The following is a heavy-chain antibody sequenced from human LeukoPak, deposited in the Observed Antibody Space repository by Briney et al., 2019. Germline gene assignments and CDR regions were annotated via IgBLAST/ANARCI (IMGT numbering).Heavy chain of an antibody. V-gene: IGHV3-30*04. J-gene: IGHJ4*02. D-gene: IGHD5-24*01. CDR1: GFTFSDYA. CDR2: ISYDGSNK. Sequence: GGSLRLSCAASGFTFSDYAMHWVRQAPGKGLEWVAVISYDGSNKYYAGSVKGRFTISRDNSKNTLYLQMNSLRAEDTAVYYCAGAVEMATIVPDYWGQGTLVTVSS. CDR3: AGAVEMATIVPDY.